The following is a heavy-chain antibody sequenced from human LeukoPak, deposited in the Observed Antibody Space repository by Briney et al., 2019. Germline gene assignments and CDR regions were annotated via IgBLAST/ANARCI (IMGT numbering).Heavy chain of an antibody. Sequence: SQTLSLTCTVSGGSISSYYWSWIRQPPGKGIEWIGLIYYSGSTNYNPSLKSRVAISVDPSKNQYSLKLSSVTAADTAVYYCARGGYDFWSGSKNWFDPWGQGTLVTVSS. V-gene: IGHV4-59*01. D-gene: IGHD3-3*01. J-gene: IGHJ5*02. CDR1: GGSISSYY. CDR3: ARGGYDFWSGSKNWFDP. CDR2: IYYSGST.